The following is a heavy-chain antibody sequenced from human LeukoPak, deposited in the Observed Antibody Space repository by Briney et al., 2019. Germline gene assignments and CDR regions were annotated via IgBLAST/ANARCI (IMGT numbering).Heavy chain of an antibody. J-gene: IGHJ5*02. V-gene: IGHV4-31*03. D-gene: IGHD3-10*01. CDR2: IYYSGST. CDR3: VRGSIWFGEESNWFDP. Sequence: SQTLSLTCTVSGGSISSGGYYWSWIRQHPGKGLEWIGYIYYSGSTYYNPSPKSRVTVSVDTSKNQFSLKLSSVTAADTAVYYCVRGSIWFGEESNWFDPWGQGTLVTVSS. CDR1: GGSISSGGYY.